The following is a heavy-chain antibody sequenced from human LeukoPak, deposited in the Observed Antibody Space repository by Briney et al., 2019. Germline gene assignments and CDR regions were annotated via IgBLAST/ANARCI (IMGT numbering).Heavy chain of an antibody. Sequence: SETLSLTCTVSGHSISGYYWSWIRQPPGKGLEWIGYIYYSGSPSYNPSLKSRVTISIDTSKNQFSLKLNSVTAADSAVYYCGVDSGYCSSTSCPAADYWGQGTLVTVSS. CDR2: IYYSGSP. CDR3: GVDSGYCSSTSCPAADY. V-gene: IGHV4-59*08. CDR1: GHSISGYY. D-gene: IGHD2-2*01. J-gene: IGHJ4*02.